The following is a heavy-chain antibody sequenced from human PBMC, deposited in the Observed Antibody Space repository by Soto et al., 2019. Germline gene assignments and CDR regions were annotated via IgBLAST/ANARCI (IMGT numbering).Heavy chain of an antibody. D-gene: IGHD4-17*01. Sequence: PSETLSLTCAVSGGTISSGGYSWSWIRKPPGKGLEWIGYIYHSGSTYYNPSLKSRVTISVDRSKKRFSLKLTSVTAADTAIYYCARADYLLNARGGRGPLDYWGQGTVVTVSS. CDR3: ARADYLLNARGGRGPLDY. J-gene: IGHJ4*02. V-gene: IGHV4-30-2*01. CDR1: GGTISSGGYS. CDR2: IYHSGST.